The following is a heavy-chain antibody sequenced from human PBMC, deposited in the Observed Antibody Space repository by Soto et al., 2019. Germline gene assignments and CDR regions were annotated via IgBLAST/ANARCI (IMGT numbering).Heavy chain of an antibody. CDR1: GFTFSSYG. J-gene: IGHJ4*02. CDR2: ISYDGSNK. D-gene: IGHD3-16*02. V-gene: IGHV3-30*03. Sequence: QVQLVESGGGVVQPGRSLRLSCAASGFTFSSYGMHWVRQAPGKGLEWVAVISYDGSNKYYADSFKGRFTISRDNSKNTLYLQMNSLRAEDTAVYYCARSGGVIVFDYWGQGTLVTVSS. CDR3: ARSGGVIVFDY.